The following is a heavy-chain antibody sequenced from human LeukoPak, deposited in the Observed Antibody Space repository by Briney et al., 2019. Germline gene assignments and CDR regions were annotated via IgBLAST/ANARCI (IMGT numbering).Heavy chain of an antibody. CDR3: ARRYYGDYLDFFDY. Sequence: GESLKISCNASGYSFVTHWIAWVRQMPGKGLQWMGIIYPGDADTRYSPSFEGQVTVSADKSITTAYLQWSSLKASDTAMYYCARRYYGDYLDFFDYWGQGTLVTVSS. D-gene: IGHD4-17*01. V-gene: IGHV5-51*01. CDR1: GYSFVTHW. CDR2: IYPGDADT. J-gene: IGHJ4*01.